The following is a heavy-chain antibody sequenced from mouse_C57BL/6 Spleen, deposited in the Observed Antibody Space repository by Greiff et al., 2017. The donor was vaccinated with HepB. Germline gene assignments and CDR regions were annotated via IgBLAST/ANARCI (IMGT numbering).Heavy chain of an antibody. V-gene: IGHV3-6*01. D-gene: IGHD4-1*01. J-gene: IGHJ3*01. CDR3: ARAKLGRAWFAY. CDR1: GYSITSGYY. Sequence: EVKLVESGPGLVKPSQSLSLTCSVTGYSITSGYYWNWIRQFPGNKLEWMGYISYDGSNNYNPSLKNRISITRDTSKNQFFLKLNSVTTEDTATYYCARAKLGRAWFAYWGQGTLVTVSA. CDR2: ISYDGSN.